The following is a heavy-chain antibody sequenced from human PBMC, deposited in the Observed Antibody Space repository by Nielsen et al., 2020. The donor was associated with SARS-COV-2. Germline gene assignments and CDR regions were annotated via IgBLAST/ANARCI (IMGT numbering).Heavy chain of an antibody. CDR1: GFTFSSYG. CDR3: AKGHTTDPLFFDY. CDR2: ISYDGSNK. V-gene: IGHV3-30*18. Sequence: LSLTCAASGFTFSSYGMHWVRQAPGKGLEWVAVISYDGSNKYYADSVKGRFTISRDNSKNTLYLQMNSLRAEDTAVYYCAKGHTTDPLFFDYWGQGTLVTVSS. D-gene: IGHD4-11*01. J-gene: IGHJ4*02.